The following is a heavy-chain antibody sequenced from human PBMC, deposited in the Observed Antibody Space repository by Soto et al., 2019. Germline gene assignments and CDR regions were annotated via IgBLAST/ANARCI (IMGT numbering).Heavy chain of an antibody. CDR3: ARDEGDHGATGTTGAFDY. CDR2: IIPIFGTA. D-gene: IGHD1-1*01. CDR1: GGTFSSYA. J-gene: IGHJ4*02. V-gene: IGHV1-69*01. Sequence: QVQLVQSGAEVKKPGSSVKVSCKASGGTFSSYAISWVRQAPGQGLEWMGGIIPIFGTANHAQKFQGRVTITADESTSTAYMELSSLRSEDTAVYYCARDEGDHGATGTTGAFDYWGQGTLVTVSS.